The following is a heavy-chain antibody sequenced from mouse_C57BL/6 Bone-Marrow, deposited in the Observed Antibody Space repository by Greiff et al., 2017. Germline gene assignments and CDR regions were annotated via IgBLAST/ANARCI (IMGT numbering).Heavy chain of an antibody. CDR1: GFTFSDYG. J-gene: IGHJ3*01. D-gene: IGHD2-1*01. CDR2: ISSGSSTT. V-gene: IGHV5-17*01. CDR3: ARPDLQWASWFAY. Sequence: EVQLVESGGGLVKPGGSLKLSCAASGFTFSDYGMHWVRQAPEKGLEWVAYISSGSSTTSYADKVKGRFTLSRDNAKNTLFLQMTSLRSEDTAMCYCARPDLQWASWFAYWGKGTMVTVSA.